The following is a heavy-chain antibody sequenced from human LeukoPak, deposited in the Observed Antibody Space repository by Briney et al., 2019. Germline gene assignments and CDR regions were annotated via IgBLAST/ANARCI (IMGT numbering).Heavy chain of an antibody. Sequence: GGSLRLSCAASGFTFSSSWMSWGRQAPGKGMEWVANIKQDGSGKIYVDSVKGRFTITRDNAKNSLYLQMHSLRAEDTAVYYCARERHIYDFWSGYPMVVWGQGTLVTVSS. V-gene: IGHV3-7*05. CDR2: IKQDGSGK. CDR3: ARERHIYDFWSGYPMVV. CDR1: GFTFSSSW. D-gene: IGHD3-3*01. J-gene: IGHJ4*02.